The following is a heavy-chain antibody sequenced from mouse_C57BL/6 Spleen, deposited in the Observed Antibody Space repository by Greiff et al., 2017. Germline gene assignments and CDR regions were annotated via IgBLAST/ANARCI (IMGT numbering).Heavy chain of an antibody. CDR1: GFSLTSYG. CDR3: AKGFYYYGSSYDYYAMDY. V-gene: IGHV2-3*01. D-gene: IGHD1-1*01. Sequence: VKVVESGPGLVAPSQSLSITCTVSGFSLTSYGVSWVRQPPGKGLEWLGVIWGDGSTNYHSALISRLSISKDNSKSQVFLKLNSLQTDDTATYYCAKGFYYYGSSYDYYAMDYWGQGTSVTVSS. J-gene: IGHJ4*01. CDR2: IWGDGST.